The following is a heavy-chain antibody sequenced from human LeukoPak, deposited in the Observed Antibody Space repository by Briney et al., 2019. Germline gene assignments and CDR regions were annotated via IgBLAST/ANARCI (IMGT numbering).Heavy chain of an antibody. Sequence: SQTLSLTCTVSGGSISRGSYFWSWIRQPAGKGLEWIGRFYTSGTPNYNPSLKSRVTISVYTSRNQFSLKLSSVTAADTAVYYCARGGIPDYWGQGILVTVSS. V-gene: IGHV4-61*02. J-gene: IGHJ4*02. CDR3: ARGGIPDY. CDR2: FYTSGTP. D-gene: IGHD2-21*01. CDR1: GGSISRGSYF.